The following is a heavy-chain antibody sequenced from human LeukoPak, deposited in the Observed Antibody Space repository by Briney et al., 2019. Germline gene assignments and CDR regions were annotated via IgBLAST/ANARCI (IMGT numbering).Heavy chain of an antibody. J-gene: IGHJ4*02. CDR3: ARDHFVAGNSGFDY. CDR1: GITFSTYA. V-gene: IGHV3-30*04. Sequence: GRSLRLSCAASGITFSTYAMHWVRQAPGKGLEWVAVISYDGSKKYYADSVKGRFTISRDNSKNTLYLQMNSLRAEDTAVYYCARDHFVAGNSGFDYWGQGTLVTVSS. D-gene: IGHD6-19*01. CDR2: ISYDGSKK.